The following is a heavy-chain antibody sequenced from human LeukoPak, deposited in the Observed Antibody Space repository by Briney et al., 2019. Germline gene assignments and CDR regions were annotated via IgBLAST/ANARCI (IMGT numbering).Heavy chain of an antibody. V-gene: IGHV3-48*03. CDR2: ISSSGGTI. D-gene: IGHD4-23*01. CDR3: VRDYGGSSPLDY. CDR1: GFTFSNYE. J-gene: IGHJ4*02. Sequence: GGSLRLSCAASGFTFSNYEMHWVRQAPGEGLEWVSYISSSGGTIYYADSVKDRFTISRDNAKNSLYLQMNSLRAEDTAVYYCVRDYGGSSPLDYWGQGTLVTVSS.